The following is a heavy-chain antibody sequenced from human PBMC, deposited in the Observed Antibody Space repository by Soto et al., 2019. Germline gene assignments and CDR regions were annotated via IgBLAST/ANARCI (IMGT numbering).Heavy chain of an antibody. CDR3: ARGMVRGVSAFDY. CDR1: GFIVSSKY. D-gene: IGHD3-10*01. CDR2: IYSGDDT. J-gene: IGHJ4*02. Sequence: EVQLVESGGGLVQPGGSLRLSCAASGFIVSSKYMSWVRQAPGKGLEWVSVIYSGDDTYYADSVKGRFTISRHKSKNTLYRQMNSLRAEDTAVYYCARGMVRGVSAFDYWGQGTLVTVSS. V-gene: IGHV3-53*04.